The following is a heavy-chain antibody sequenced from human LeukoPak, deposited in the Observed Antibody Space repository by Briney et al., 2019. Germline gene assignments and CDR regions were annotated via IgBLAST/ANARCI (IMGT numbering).Heavy chain of an antibody. J-gene: IGHJ5*02. Sequence: PSETLSLTCTVSGVSVSSGSYYWSWIRQPPWKGLEWIGYIFYSGSTNYNPSLKSRVTISVDTSKNQFSLKLSSVTAADTAVYYCARGLRFLEWLYFAWFDPWGQGTLVTVSS. CDR2: IFYSGST. V-gene: IGHV4-61*01. D-gene: IGHD3-3*01. CDR1: GVSVSSGSYY. CDR3: ARGLRFLEWLYFAWFDP.